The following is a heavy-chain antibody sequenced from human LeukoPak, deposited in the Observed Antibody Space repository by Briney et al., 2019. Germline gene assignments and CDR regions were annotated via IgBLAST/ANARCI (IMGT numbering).Heavy chain of an antibody. CDR1: GYTFTGYY. CDR2: INPNSGGT. V-gene: IGHV1-2*02. CDR3: ARVGEATTFYFDY. J-gene: IGHJ4*02. Sequence: SVKVSCKASGYTFTGYYMHWVRQAPGQGLEWMGWINPNSGGTNYAQKFQGRVTMTRDTSISTAYMELSRLRSDDTAVYYCARVGEATTFYFDYWGQGTLVTVSS. D-gene: IGHD1-26*01.